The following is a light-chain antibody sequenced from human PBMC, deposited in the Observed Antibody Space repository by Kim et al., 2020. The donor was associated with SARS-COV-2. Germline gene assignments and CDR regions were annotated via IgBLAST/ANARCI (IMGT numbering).Light chain of an antibody. V-gene: IGKV3-11*01. CDR1: QSISIY. CDR2: DAS. J-gene: IGKJ4*01. Sequence: EIVLTQSPATVSLSPGERATLSCRASQSISIYLAWYQQKPGQSPRLLIYDASNRATGIPARFTGSGSGTDFSLTISSLEPEDFAVYYCQLRNNYPLTFGGGTKVDIK. CDR3: QLRNNYPLT.